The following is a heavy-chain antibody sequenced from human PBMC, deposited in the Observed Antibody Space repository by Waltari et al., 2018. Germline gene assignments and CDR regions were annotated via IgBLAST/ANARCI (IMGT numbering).Heavy chain of an antibody. D-gene: IGHD6-13*01. CDR1: GFTFSSYA. Sequence: EVQLLESGGGLVQPGGSLRLSCAASGFTFSSYAMSWVRQAPGKGLEWGSASSGSGGSTYYADSVKGRFTISRDNSKNTLYLQMNSLRAEDTAVYYCAKDAAAGLFEDYWGQGTLVTVSS. CDR3: AKDAAAGLFEDY. V-gene: IGHV3-23*01. J-gene: IGHJ4*02. CDR2: SSGSGGST.